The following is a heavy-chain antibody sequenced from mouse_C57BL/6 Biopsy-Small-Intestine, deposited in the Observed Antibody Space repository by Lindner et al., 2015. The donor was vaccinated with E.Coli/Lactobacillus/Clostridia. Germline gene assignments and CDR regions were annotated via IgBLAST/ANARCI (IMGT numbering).Heavy chain of an antibody. V-gene: IGHV1-7*01. Sequence: VQLQESGAELAKPGASVKMSCKASGYTFTTYWMHWVKQRPGQGLEWIGYINPSSGYTEYNQKFKDKATLTADKSSSTAYRQLGSLTSEDSAVYYCATGANSNYDYWGQGTTLTVSS. CDR3: ATGANSNYDY. J-gene: IGHJ2*01. CDR2: INPSSGYT. CDR1: GYTFTTYW. D-gene: IGHD2-5*01.